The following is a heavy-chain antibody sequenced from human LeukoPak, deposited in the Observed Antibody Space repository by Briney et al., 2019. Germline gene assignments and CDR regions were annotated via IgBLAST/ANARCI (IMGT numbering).Heavy chain of an antibody. CDR2: IFHRGST. J-gene: IGHJ6*03. D-gene: IGHD3-22*01. Sequence: SETLSLTCNVCGVSISSYYWSWIRQPPGKGLEWIGYIFHRGSTNYNPSLKSRVTISVDTSKNQFSLKLSSVTAADTAVYYCARSSYYSDSSGYSYYSYYYMDVWGKGTTVTVSS. V-gene: IGHV4-59*01. CDR1: GVSISSYY. CDR3: ARSSYYSDSSGYSYYSYYYMDV.